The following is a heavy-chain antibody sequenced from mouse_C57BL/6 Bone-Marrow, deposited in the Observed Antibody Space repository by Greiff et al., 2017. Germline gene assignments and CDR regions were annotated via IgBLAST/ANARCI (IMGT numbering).Heavy chain of an antibody. V-gene: IGHV1-55*01. J-gene: IGHJ1*03. CDR1: GYTFTSYW. Sequence: QVQLQQPGAELVKPGASVKMSCKASGYTFTSYWITWVKQRPGQGLEWIGDIYPGSGSTNYNEKFKSKATLTVDTSSSTAYMQLSSLTSEDSAVYYGASHYYGSSHWYFDVWGTGTTVTVSS. CDR2: IYPGSGST. D-gene: IGHD1-1*01. CDR3: ASHYYGSSHWYFDV.